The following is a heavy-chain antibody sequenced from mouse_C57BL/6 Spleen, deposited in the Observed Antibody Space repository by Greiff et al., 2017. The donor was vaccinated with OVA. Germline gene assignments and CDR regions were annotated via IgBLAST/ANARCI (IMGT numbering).Heavy chain of an antibody. CDR2: INPGGGGT. V-gene: IGHV1-54*01. J-gene: IGHJ3*01. Sequence: QVQLQQSGAELVRPGTSVKVSCKASGYAFTNYLIEWVKQRPGQGLEWIGVINPGGGGTNYNEKFKGKATLTADKSSSTAYMQLSSLTSEDSAVYFCARSRVTEGFAYWGQGTLVTVSA. D-gene: IGHD2-1*01. CDR3: ARSRVTEGFAY. CDR1: GYAFTNYL.